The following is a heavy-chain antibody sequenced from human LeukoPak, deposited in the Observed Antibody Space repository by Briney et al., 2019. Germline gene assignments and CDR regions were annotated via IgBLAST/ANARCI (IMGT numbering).Heavy chain of an antibody. CDR3: ARDLRTHTNYYGSGREDWFDP. J-gene: IGHJ5*02. Sequence: ASVKVSCKASGYTFTSYAMNWVRQAPGQGLEWMGWINTNTGNPTYAQGFTGRFVSSLDTSVSTAYLQISSLKAEDTAVYYCARDLRTHTNYYGSGREDWFDPWGQGTLVTVSS. CDR1: GYTFTSYA. D-gene: IGHD3-10*01. V-gene: IGHV7-4-1*02. CDR2: INTNTGNP.